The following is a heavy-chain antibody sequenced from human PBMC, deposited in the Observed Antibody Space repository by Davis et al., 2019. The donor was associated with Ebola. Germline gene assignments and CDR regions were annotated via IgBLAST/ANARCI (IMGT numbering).Heavy chain of an antibody. CDR2: ISSSSYYI. CDR1: GFTFSSYA. J-gene: IGHJ3*02. D-gene: IGHD3-22*01. V-gene: IGHV3-21*01. CDR3: ARGGYYDSSGYSHEAFDI. Sequence: GGSLRLSCAASGFTFSSYAMNWVRQAPGKGLEWVSSISSSSYYIYYADSLKGRFTISRDNAKNSLYLQMNSLSAEDTAVYHCARGGYYDSSGYSHEAFDIWGQGTRVTVSS.